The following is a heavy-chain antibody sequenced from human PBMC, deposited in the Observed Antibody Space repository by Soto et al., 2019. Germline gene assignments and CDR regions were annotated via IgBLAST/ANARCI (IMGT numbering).Heavy chain of an antibody. CDR1: GFTFSDYY. J-gene: IGHJ4*02. CDR3: ARDYRNKGFDY. CDR2: ISGSGTNI. D-gene: IGHD1-26*01. V-gene: IGHV3-11*01. Sequence: GGSLRLSCAASGFTFSDYYMSWIRQAPGKGLEWVSSISGSGTNIGYADSVKGRFTISRDNAKDSLYLQLNSLRADDTAVYYCARDYRNKGFDYWGQGTLVTVSS.